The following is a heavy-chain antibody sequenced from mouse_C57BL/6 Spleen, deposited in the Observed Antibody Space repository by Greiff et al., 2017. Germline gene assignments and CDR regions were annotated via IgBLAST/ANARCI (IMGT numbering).Heavy chain of an antibody. CDR1: GYTFTSYW. Sequence: VQLQQPGAELVRPGSSVKLSCKASGYTFTSYWMHWVKQRPIQGLEWIGNIDPSDSETHYNQKFKDKATLTVDKSSSTAYMQLSSLTSEDSAVYYCARREYDYDWLAYWGQGTLVTVSA. V-gene: IGHV1-52*01. CDR2: IDPSDSET. J-gene: IGHJ3*01. D-gene: IGHD2-4*01. CDR3: ARREYDYDWLAY.